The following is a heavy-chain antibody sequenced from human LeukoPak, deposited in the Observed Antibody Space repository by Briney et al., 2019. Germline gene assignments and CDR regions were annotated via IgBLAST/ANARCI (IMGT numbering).Heavy chain of an antibody. D-gene: IGHD1-1*01. J-gene: IGHJ4*02. Sequence: GGSLRLSCAASGFTFSSYAMSWVRQAPGKGLEWVSAISGSGGSTYYADSVKGRFTISRDNSKSTLYLQMNSLRVDDTAVYYCAKDWYNSLNYFDYWGQGSLVTVSS. CDR3: AKDWYNSLNYFDY. V-gene: IGHV3-23*01. CDR2: ISGSGGST. CDR1: GFTFSSYA.